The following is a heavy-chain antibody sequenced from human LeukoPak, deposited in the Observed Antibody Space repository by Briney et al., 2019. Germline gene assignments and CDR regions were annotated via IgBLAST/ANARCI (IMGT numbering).Heavy chain of an antibody. CDR1: GFTFSDYY. Sequence: GGSLRLSCAASGFTFSDYYMSWIRQAPGKGLEWVSYISSSSSYTNYADFVKGRFTISRDNAKNSLYLQMNSLRAEDTAVYYCARVRGSSSWQLLGMDVWGQGTTVTVSS. CDR3: ARVRGSSSWQLLGMDV. V-gene: IGHV3-11*05. D-gene: IGHD6-13*01. CDR2: ISSSSSYT. J-gene: IGHJ6*02.